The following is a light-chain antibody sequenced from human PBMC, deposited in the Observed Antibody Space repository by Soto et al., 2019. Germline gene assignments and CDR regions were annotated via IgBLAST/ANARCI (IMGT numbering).Light chain of an antibody. CDR1: SSDVGGYNY. J-gene: IGLJ1*01. CDR3: SSYAGSNMGV. CDR2: EVS. Sequence: QSALTQPPSASGSPGQPVTISCTGTSSDVGGYNYVSWYQQHPGKAPKLMIYEVSKRPSGVPDRFSGSKSGNTASLTVSGLQAEDEADYYCSSYAGSNMGVFGTGTKLTVL. V-gene: IGLV2-8*01.